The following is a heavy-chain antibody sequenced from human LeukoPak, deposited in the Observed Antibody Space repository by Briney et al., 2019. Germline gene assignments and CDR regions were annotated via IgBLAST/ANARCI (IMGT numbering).Heavy chain of an antibody. CDR3: ARISRTYGSGSYIDDAFDI. V-gene: IGHV3-33*01. Sequence: GRSLRLSCAASGFTFSSYGIHWVRQAPGKGLEWVAVIWYDGSNKYYADSVKGRFTISRDNSKNTLYLQMNSLRAEDTAVYYCARISRTYGSGSYIDDAFDIWGQGTMVTVSS. CDR1: GFTFSSYG. D-gene: IGHD3-10*01. CDR2: IWYDGSNK. J-gene: IGHJ3*02.